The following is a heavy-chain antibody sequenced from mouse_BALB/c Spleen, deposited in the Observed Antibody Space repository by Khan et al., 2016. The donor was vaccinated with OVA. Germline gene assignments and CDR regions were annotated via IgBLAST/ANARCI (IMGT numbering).Heavy chain of an antibody. J-gene: IGHJ4*01. D-gene: IGHD1-1*02. Sequence: QVQLKESGPGLVQSSQSLSITCTVSGLSLTNYGVHWIRQSPGKGLEWLGVIWRGGSTDYNASFMSRLSITKDNSKSQVFFKMNSLQADDTAIYYCAKNLVYSMDYWGRGTSVTVSS. V-gene: IGHV2-5*01. CDR1: GLSLTNYG. CDR3: AKNLVYSMDY. CDR2: IWRGGST.